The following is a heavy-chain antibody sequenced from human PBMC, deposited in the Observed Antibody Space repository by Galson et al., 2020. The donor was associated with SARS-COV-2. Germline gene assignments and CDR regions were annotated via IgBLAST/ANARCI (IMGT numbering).Heavy chain of an antibody. CDR2: ISSSGSTI. D-gene: IGHD3-16*02. CDR3: ARDASVITFGGVIAQSYYYYYYGMDV. CDR1: GLTFSDYY. V-gene: IGHV3-11*01. J-gene: IGHJ6*02. Sequence: TGGSLWLSCAASGLTFSDYYMSWIRQAPGKGLEWVSYISSSGSTIYYADSVKGRFTISRDNAKNSLYLQMNSLRAEDTAVYYCARDASVITFGGVIAQSYYYYYYGMDVWGQGTTVTVSS.